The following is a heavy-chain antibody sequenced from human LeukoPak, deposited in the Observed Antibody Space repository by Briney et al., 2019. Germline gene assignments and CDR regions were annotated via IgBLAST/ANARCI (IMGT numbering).Heavy chain of an antibody. J-gene: IGHJ4*02. CDR1: GFTFSSYG. D-gene: IGHD5-18*01. CDR3: AKARGYSYGHLFDY. Sequence: GGSLRLSCAASGFTFSSYGMSWVRQAPGKGLEWVSGISGSGGSTYYADSVKGRFTISRDNSKNTLYLQTNSLRAEDTAVYYCAKARGYSYGHLFDYWGQGTLVTVSS. CDR2: ISGSGGST. V-gene: IGHV3-23*01.